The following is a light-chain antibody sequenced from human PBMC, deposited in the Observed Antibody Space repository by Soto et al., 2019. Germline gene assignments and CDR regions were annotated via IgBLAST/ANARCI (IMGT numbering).Light chain of an antibody. CDR2: DVS. Sequence: QSALTQPASVSGSPGQSITISCTGTSGDVGGYTYVSWYQQHPGKAPKLIIYDVSNRPSGVSNRFSGSKSGNTASLTISGLQAEDEADYYCSSYTSSSTLVFGGGTQLTV. J-gene: IGLJ2*01. CDR3: SSYTSSSTLV. CDR1: SGDVGGYTY. V-gene: IGLV2-14*03.